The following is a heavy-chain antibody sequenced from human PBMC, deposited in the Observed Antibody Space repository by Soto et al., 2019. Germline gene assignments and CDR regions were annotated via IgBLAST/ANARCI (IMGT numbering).Heavy chain of an antibody. Sequence: QVQLVESGGGVVQPGRSLRLSCAASGFTFSSYGMHWVRQAPGKGLEWVAVIWYDGSNKYYADSVKGRFTISRDNSKNTLYLQMNSLRAEDTAVYYCARDKGYYDSSGYCWFDPWGQGTLVTVSS. J-gene: IGHJ5*02. CDR1: GFTFSSYG. CDR3: ARDKGYYDSSGYCWFDP. CDR2: IWYDGSNK. V-gene: IGHV3-33*01. D-gene: IGHD3-22*01.